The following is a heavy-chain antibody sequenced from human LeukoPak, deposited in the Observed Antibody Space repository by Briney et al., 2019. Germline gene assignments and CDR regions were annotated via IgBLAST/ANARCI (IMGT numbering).Heavy chain of an antibody. D-gene: IGHD6-19*01. J-gene: IGHJ3*02. Sequence: SETLSLTCSVSGGSISSYYWSWIRQPAGKGLEWIGRIKNSGNTNYNPSLESRVTLSLDTSKNQFSLNLSSVTAADTAAYYCAREGSSSGWRPFDIWGQGTVVTVSS. CDR2: IKNSGNT. CDR1: GGSISSYY. CDR3: AREGSSSGWRPFDI. V-gene: IGHV4-4*07.